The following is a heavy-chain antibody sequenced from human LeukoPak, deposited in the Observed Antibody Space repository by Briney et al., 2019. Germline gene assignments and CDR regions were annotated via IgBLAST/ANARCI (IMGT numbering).Heavy chain of an antibody. D-gene: IGHD2-15*01. Sequence: SETLSLTCTVSGGSISSYYWSWIRQPPGKGLEWIGYIYYSGSTNYNPSLKSRVTISVDTSKNQFSLKLSSVTAADTAVYYCARDRAPYCSGGSCLWHWGHGTLVTVSS. CDR3: ARDRAPYCSGGSCLWH. CDR2: IYYSGST. CDR1: GGSISSYY. V-gene: IGHV4-59*01. J-gene: IGHJ1*01.